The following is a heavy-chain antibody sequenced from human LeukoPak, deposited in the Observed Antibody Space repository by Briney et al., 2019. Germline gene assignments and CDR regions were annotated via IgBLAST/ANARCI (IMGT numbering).Heavy chain of an antibody. D-gene: IGHD2-15*01. V-gene: IGHV4-39*01. CDR1: GGSISSGGYY. J-gene: IGHJ5*02. Sequence: SETLSLTCTVSGGSISSGGYYWSWIRQPPGKGLEWIGEINHSGSTNYNPSLKSRVTISVDTSKNQFSLKLSSVTAADTAVYYCARHGSGSVVPVGFDPWGQGTLVTVSS. CDR3: ARHGSGSVVPVGFDP. CDR2: INHSGST.